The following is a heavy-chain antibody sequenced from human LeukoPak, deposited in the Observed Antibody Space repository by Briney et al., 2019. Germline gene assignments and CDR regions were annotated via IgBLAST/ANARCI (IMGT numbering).Heavy chain of an antibody. CDR3: TRGGIDY. CDR1: GYTFTVYY. J-gene: IGHJ4*02. D-gene: IGHD3-10*01. V-gene: IGHV1-2*02. CDR2: INPNSGDT. Sequence: ASVKVSCKASGYTFTVYYMHWVRQAPGQGLEWMGWINPNSGDTHYVQKFQGRVTMTRDTSISTAYMELSRLRSDDTAVYYCTRGGIDYWGQGTLVTVSS.